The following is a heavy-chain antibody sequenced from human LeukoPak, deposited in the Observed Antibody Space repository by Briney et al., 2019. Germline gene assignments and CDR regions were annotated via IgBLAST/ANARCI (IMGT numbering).Heavy chain of an antibody. CDR3: AKPNYYGSGSYYYVGAFDI. CDR2: ISGSGGST. D-gene: IGHD3-10*01. CDR1: GFTFSSYA. J-gene: IGHJ3*02. V-gene: IGHV3-23*01. Sequence: GGSLRLSCEASGFTFSSYAMSWVRQAPGKGLEWVSAISGSGGSTYYADSVKGRFTISRDNSKNTLYLQMNSLRAEDTAVYYCAKPNYYGSGSYYYVGAFDIWGQGTMVTVCS.